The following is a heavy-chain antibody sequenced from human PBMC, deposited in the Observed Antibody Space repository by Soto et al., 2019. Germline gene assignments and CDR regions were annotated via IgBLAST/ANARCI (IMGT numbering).Heavy chain of an antibody. D-gene: IGHD3-10*01. V-gene: IGHV1-2*02. CDR1: GYTFTAFY. Sequence: QAQLVQSGAELKKPGASVKVSCRASGYTFTAFYIHWMRQAPGQGLEWLGWINPNSGGTNYAQKFQGRVTVTRDTSVNTAYMDLSSLKSDDPAVYYCAIEGPLSGGDYFGMDVWGQGTTVTVSS. CDR2: INPNSGGT. J-gene: IGHJ6*02. CDR3: AIEGPLSGGDYFGMDV.